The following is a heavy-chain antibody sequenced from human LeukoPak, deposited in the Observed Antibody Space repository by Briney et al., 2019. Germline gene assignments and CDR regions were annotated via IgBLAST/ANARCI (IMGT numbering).Heavy chain of an antibody. CDR1: GGSISSSSYY. Sequence: SETLSLTCTVSGGSISSSSYYWGWIRQPPGKGLEWIGSIYYSGSTYYNPSLKSRVTISVDTSKNQFSLKLSSVTAAATAVYYCARDLEMATISYYYYGMDVWGQGTTVTVSS. D-gene: IGHD5-24*01. V-gene: IGHV4-39*07. J-gene: IGHJ6*02. CDR2: IYYSGST. CDR3: ARDLEMATISYYYYGMDV.